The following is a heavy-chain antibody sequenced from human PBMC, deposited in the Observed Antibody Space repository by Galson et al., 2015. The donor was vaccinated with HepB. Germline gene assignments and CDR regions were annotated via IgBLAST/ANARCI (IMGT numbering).Heavy chain of an antibody. V-gene: IGHV1-2*02. CDR3: ARELAVAGRSHYYYYYYMDV. CDR1: GYTFTGYY. J-gene: IGHJ6*03. D-gene: IGHD6-19*01. CDR2: INPNSGGT. Sequence: SVKVSCKASGYTFTGYYMHWVRQAPGQGLEWMGWINPNSGGTNYAQKFQGRVTMTRDTSISTAYMELSRLRSDDTAVYYCARELAVAGRSHYYYYYYMDVWGKGTTVTVSS.